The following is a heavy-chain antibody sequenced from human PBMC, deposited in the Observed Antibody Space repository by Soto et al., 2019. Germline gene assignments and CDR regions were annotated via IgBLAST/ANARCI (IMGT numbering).Heavy chain of an antibody. CDR2: IIPIFGTA. CDR1: GGTFSSYA. V-gene: IGHV1-69*13. CDR3: AREPPSSGWPNYYYYGMDV. J-gene: IGHJ6*02. D-gene: IGHD6-19*01. Sequence: SVKVSCKDSGGTFSSYAISWVRQAPGQGLEWMGGIIPIFGTANYAQKFQGRVTITADESTSTAYMELRSLRSDDTAVYYCAREPPSSGWPNYYYYGMDVWGQGTTVTVSS.